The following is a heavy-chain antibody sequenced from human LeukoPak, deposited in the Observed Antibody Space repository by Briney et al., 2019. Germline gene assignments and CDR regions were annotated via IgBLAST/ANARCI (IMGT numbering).Heavy chain of an antibody. CDR3: ARIGYSSSSLDY. V-gene: IGHV3-7*01. J-gene: IGHJ4*02. Sequence: GGSLRLSCAASGFIFSTYWLTWVRQAPGKGLEWVANINQDGSQIYFVDSLKGRFIISRDNARNSLYLQMNSLGAEDTAVYYCARIGYSSSSLDYWGQGTLVTVSS. CDR1: GFIFSTYW. CDR2: INQDGSQI. D-gene: IGHD6-6*01.